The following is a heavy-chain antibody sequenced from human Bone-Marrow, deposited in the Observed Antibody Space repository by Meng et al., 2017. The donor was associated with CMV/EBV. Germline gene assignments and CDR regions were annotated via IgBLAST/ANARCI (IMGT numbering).Heavy chain of an antibody. Sequence: SVKVSCKASGYTFTSYGISWVRQAPGQGLEWMGGIIPILGIANYAQKFQGRVTITADKSTSTAYMELSSLGSEDTAVYYCARAIRVRNIVVVPAASPWGQGTLATVSS. CDR1: GYTFTSYG. D-gene: IGHD2-2*01. V-gene: IGHV1-69*10. J-gene: IGHJ5*02. CDR3: ARAIRVRNIVVVPAASP. CDR2: IIPILGIA.